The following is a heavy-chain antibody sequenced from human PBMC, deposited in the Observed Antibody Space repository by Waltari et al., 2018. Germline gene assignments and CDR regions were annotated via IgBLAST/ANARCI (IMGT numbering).Heavy chain of an antibody. CDR1: GYTFTKYA. Sequence: QVQLVQSGAEVKKPGASVRLSCKALGYTFTKYAVTWVRQAPGQGLEWLGWISTSTRNRKYAQKIQDTVIMTTDSSTSTAYLELRRLRYDDTAVYFCARVPSPWGQGTQVTVSS. CDR3: ARVPSP. J-gene: IGHJ5*02. V-gene: IGHV1-18*01. CDR2: ISTSTRNR.